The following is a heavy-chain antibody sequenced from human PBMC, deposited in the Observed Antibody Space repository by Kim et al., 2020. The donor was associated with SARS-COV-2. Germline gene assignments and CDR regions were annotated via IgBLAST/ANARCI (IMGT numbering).Heavy chain of an antibody. D-gene: IGHD3-10*01. CDR1: GYTFDTFS. CDR3: AREGSGSYNWLDP. CDR2: INGGNGNT. Sequence: VSVKVSCKASGYTFDTFSLYWLRQAPGQRFEWMGWINGGNGNTRYSQNFQGRVIFTRDTSATTAYMELTSLTFKDTAVYYFAREGSGSYNWLDPWGQGTL. J-gene: IGHJ5*02. V-gene: IGHV1-3*01.